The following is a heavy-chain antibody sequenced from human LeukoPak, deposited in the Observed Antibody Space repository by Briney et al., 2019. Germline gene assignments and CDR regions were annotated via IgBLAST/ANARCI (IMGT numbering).Heavy chain of an antibody. Sequence: TSETLSLTCTVSGGSISSYYWSWIRQPPGKGLEWIGYIYYSGSTNYNPSLKSRVTISVDTSENQFSLKLSSVTAADTAVYYCARGSYCSSTSCYTSDWYFDLWGRGTLVTVSS. J-gene: IGHJ2*01. CDR3: ARGSYCSSTSCYTSDWYFDL. D-gene: IGHD2-2*02. CDR1: GGSISSYY. CDR2: IYYSGST. V-gene: IGHV4-59*08.